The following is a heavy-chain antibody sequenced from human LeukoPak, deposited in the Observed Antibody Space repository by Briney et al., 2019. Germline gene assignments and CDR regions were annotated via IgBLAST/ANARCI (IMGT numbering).Heavy chain of an antibody. Sequence: SETLSLTCAVSGGSISSSNWWSWVRQPPGKGLEWIGEIYHSGSTNYNPSLKSRVTISVDKSKNQFSLKLSSVTAADTAVYYCASTPYDSSGYGAEYFQHWGQGTLVTVSS. CDR2: IYHSGST. J-gene: IGHJ1*01. V-gene: IGHV4-4*02. CDR3: ASTPYDSSGYGAEYFQH. CDR1: GGSISSSNW. D-gene: IGHD3-22*01.